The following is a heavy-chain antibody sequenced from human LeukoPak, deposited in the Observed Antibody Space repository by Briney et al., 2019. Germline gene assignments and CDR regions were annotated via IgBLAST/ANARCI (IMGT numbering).Heavy chain of an antibody. CDR1: GYTFTAYY. J-gene: IGHJ6*03. Sequence: ASVKVSCKASGYTFTAYYMHWVRQAPGQGLEWMGWINPNSGDTNYAQKFQGRVTMATDTSTSTVYMEVRSLRSDDTAVYYCAREGLRSIAARRGTRDYMDVWGKGTTVIVSS. V-gene: IGHV1-2*02. CDR2: INPNSGDT. CDR3: AREGLRSIAARRGTRDYMDV. D-gene: IGHD6-6*01.